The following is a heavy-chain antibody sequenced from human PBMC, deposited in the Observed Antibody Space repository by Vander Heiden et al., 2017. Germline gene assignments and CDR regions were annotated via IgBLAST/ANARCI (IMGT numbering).Heavy chain of an antibody. CDR3: AKDPSGGDWVDI. CDR1: GLTFSRYA. V-gene: IGHV3-23*01. J-gene: IGHJ3*02. D-gene: IGHD2-21*02. CDR2: SSGSGGST. Sequence: EVQLLEYGGGLVQPGGSLRLSWAASGLTFSRYAMRWVRQAPGKGLEWVSASSGSGGSTYYADAVKVRFTISRDNSKNTLYLQMNSLRAEDTAVYYCAKDPSGGDWVDIWGQGTMVTVSS.